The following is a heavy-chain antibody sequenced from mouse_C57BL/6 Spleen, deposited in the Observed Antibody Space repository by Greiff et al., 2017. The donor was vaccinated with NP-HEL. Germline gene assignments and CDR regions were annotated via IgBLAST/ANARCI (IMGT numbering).Heavy chain of an antibody. CDR3: TTEGLRWFAY. D-gene: IGHD2-4*01. Sequence: EVQLQQSGAELVRPGASVKLSCTASGFNIKDDYMHWVKQRPEQGLEWIGWIDPENGDTEYASKFQGKATITADTSSNTAYLQLSSLTSEDTAVYSCTTEGLRWFAYWGQGTLVTVSA. CDR1: GFNIKDDY. J-gene: IGHJ3*01. CDR2: IDPENGDT. V-gene: IGHV14-4*01.